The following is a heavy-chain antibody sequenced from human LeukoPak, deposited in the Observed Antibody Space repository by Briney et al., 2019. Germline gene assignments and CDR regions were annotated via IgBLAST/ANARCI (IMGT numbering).Heavy chain of an antibody. V-gene: IGHV1-2*02. D-gene: IGHD6-6*01. CDR3: AREGYSSSSVGHYMDV. J-gene: IGHJ6*03. CDR2: INPNSGGT. CDR1: GYTFTGYY. Sequence: ASVKVSCKASGYTFTGYYMHWMRQAPGQGLEWMGWINPNSGGTSYAQKFQGRVTMTRDTPISTAYMDLSRLRSDDTAMYYCAREGYSSSSVGHYMDVWGKGTTVIVSS.